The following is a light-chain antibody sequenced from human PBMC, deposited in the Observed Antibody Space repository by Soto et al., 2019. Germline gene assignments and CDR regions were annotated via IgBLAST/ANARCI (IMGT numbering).Light chain of an antibody. Sequence: QYALTQPPSASGSPGQSVTISCTGTSSDVGGYNYVSWYQQHPVKAPKFMIYEVSQRPSGIPDRFSGSKSGNTASLTVSGLQADDEADYYCSSYAGSNTPVIFGGVTTVTVL. CDR3: SSYAGSNTPVI. CDR1: SSDVGGYNY. J-gene: IGLJ2*01. CDR2: EVS. V-gene: IGLV2-8*01.